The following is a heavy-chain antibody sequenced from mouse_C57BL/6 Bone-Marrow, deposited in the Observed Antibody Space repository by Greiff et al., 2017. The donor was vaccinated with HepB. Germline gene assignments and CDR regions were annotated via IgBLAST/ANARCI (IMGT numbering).Heavy chain of an antibody. D-gene: IGHD1-1*01. CDR1: GFTFSDAW. J-gene: IGHJ2*01. Sequence: EVQLVESGGGLVQPGGSMKLSCAASGFTFSDAWMDWVRQSPEKGLEWVAEIRNKANNHATYYAESVKGRFTISRDDSKSSVYLQMNSLRAEDTGIHYCTKITTHRDYFDSWGQGTTLTVSS. CDR3: TKITTHRDYFDS. CDR2: IRNKANNHAT. V-gene: IGHV6-6*01.